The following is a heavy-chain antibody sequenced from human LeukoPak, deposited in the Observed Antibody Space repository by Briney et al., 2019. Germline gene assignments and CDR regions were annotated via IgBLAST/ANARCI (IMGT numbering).Heavy chain of an antibody. V-gene: IGHV4-59*08. Sequence: PSETLSLTCTVSGGSISSYYWSWIRQPPGKGLEWIGYIYYSGSTNYNPSLKSRVTISVDTSKHQFSLKLSSVTAADTAVYYCARQGATVSHWFDPWGQGTLVTVSS. D-gene: IGHD4-17*01. CDR1: GGSISSYY. CDR2: IYYSGST. J-gene: IGHJ5*02. CDR3: ARQGATVSHWFDP.